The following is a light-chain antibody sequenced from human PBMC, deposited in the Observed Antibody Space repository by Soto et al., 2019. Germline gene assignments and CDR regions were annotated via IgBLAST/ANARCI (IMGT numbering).Light chain of an antibody. V-gene: IGKV2-28*01. CDR3: MQALQTPLT. CDR2: LGS. Sequence: DIVMTQSPLSLPVTPGEPASISCRSSQSLLHSNGYNYLDRYLQKPGQSPQLLTYLGSNRASGVTDRFGGSGSGTDFTLKISRGEAEDVGVYYCMQALQTPLTFGGGTKVEIK. J-gene: IGKJ4*01. CDR1: QSLLHSNGYNY.